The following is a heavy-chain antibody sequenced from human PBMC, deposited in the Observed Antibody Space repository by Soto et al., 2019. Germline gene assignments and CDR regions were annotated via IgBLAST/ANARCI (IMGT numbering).Heavy chain of an antibody. CDR2: IYWDDDK. V-gene: IGHV2-5*02. CDR3: AHRLDYYDSSGYYHNWFDP. CDR1: GFSLSTSGVG. Sequence: SGPTLVNPTQTLTLTCTFSGFSLSTSGVGVGWIRQPPGKALEWLALIYWDDDKRYSPSLKSRLTITKDTSKNQVVLTMTNMDPVDTATYYCAHRLDYYDSSGYYHNWFDPWGQGTLVTVSS. D-gene: IGHD3-22*01. J-gene: IGHJ5*02.